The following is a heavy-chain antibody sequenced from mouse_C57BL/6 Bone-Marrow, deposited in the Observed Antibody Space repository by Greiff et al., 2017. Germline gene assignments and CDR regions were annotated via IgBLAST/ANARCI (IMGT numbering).Heavy chain of an antibody. V-gene: IGHV1-55*01. CDR3: ARSGPLGRSFDY. CDR1: GYTFTSYW. J-gene: IGHJ2*01. Sequence: VQLQQPGAELVKPGASVKMSCKASGYTFTSYWITWVKQRPGQGLEWIGDIYPASGHTNYNEKFKSKAILTVDTSSNTAYMQLSGLTAEDSAVFYCARSGPLGRSFDYWGQGTTLTVSS. CDR2: IYPASGHT. D-gene: IGHD4-1*01.